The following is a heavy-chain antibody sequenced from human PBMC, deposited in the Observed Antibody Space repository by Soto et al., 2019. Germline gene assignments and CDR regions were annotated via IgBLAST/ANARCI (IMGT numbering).Heavy chain of an antibody. CDR2: ISYDGSNK. CDR3: AKIAYRYSTDYYYYYGMDV. D-gene: IGHD6-13*01. J-gene: IGHJ6*02. Sequence: GGSLRLSCAASGFTFSSYGMHWVRQAPGKGLEWVAVISYDGSNKYYADSVKGRFTISRDNSKNTLYLQMNSLRAEDTAVYYCAKIAYRYSTDYYYYYGMDVWGHGTTVTVSS. V-gene: IGHV3-30*18. CDR1: GFTFSSYG.